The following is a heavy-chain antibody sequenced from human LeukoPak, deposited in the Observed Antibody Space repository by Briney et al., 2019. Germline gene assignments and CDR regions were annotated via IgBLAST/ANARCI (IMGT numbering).Heavy chain of an antibody. J-gene: IGHJ4*02. Sequence: SETLSLTCTVSGGSFSGNYWIWIRQPPGKGREWIGYIHYSGSTNYNPSLKSRVTISIDTSKNQFSLKLSSVTAADTAVYYCAREGDGDHAALDYWGQGTLVSVSS. V-gene: IGHV4-59*01. CDR3: AREGDGDHAALDY. CDR2: IHYSGST. D-gene: IGHD4-17*01. CDR1: GGSFSGNY.